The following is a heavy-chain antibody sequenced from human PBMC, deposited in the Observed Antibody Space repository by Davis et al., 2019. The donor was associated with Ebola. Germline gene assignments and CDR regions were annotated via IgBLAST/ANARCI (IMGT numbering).Heavy chain of an antibody. V-gene: IGHV6-1*01. CDR3: ARGWFRAGMDV. Sequence: HSQTLSLTCAISGDSVSSGGWNWLRQSPSRGLEWLGRTYYNHQWYNNYADSVKSRLTINRDTSKNQFSLHLNSVIPEDTALYYCARGWFRAGMDVWGEGTTVTVSS. J-gene: IGHJ6*04. CDR2: TYYNHQWYN. CDR1: GDSVSSGG. D-gene: IGHD3-10*01.